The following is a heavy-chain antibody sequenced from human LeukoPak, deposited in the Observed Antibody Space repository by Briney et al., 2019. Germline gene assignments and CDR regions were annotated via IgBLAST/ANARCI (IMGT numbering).Heavy chain of an antibody. D-gene: IGHD6-19*01. CDR2: INHSGST. CDR1: GGSFSGYY. Sequence: PSETLSLTCAVYGGSFSGYYWSWMRQPPGKGLEWIGEINHSGSTNYNPSLKSRVTISVDTTKNQFSLKLSSVTAADTAVYYCARGGLAVADYWGQGTLVTVSS. CDR3: ARGGLAVADY. J-gene: IGHJ4*02. V-gene: IGHV4-34*01.